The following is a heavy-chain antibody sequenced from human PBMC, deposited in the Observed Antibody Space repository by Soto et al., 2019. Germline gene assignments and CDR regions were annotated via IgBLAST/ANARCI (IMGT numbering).Heavy chain of an antibody. J-gene: IGHJ4*02. CDR3: ARDGGYSAY. V-gene: IGHV1-18*01. Sequence: GASVKVSCKASGYTFTNYGISWVRQAPGQGLEWMGWINAYNGNTNYAQKLQGRVTMTTDTSTSTAYVELRSLRSDDTAVYYCARDGGYSAYWGQGTLVTVSS. CDR2: INAYNGNT. D-gene: IGHD5-12*01. CDR1: GYTFTNYG.